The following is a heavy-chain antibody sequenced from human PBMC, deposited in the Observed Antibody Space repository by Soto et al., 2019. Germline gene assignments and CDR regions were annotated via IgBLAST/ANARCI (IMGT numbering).Heavy chain of an antibody. CDR2: TTAYNGKT. Sequence: AALKVSCPASVYTFSSYGITWLRQAPGLGLEWMGWTTAYNGKTTYAQNLQRRVTMTTDTSTSPAYMELRSLRAEDTAVYYCARGGNDSCYCGMDVCGHGIRGTVS. V-gene: IGHV1-18*01. CDR1: VYTFSSYG. CDR3: ARGGNDSCYCGMDV. J-gene: IGHJ6*02.